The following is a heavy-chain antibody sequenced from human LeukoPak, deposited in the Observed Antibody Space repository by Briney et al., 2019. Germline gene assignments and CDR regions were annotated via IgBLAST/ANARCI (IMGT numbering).Heavy chain of an antibody. CDR1: GFTFSSYS. V-gene: IGHV3-48*01. CDR2: ISSSSSTI. D-gene: IGHD1-26*01. CDR3: ATGLLTWERRDY. Sequence: AGGSLRLSCAASGFTFSSYSMNWVRQPPGKGLEWVSYISSSSSTIFYADSVKGRFTISRDNAKNSLYLQRNSLRAEDTAVYYCATGLLTWERRDYWGQGTLVTVSS. J-gene: IGHJ4*02.